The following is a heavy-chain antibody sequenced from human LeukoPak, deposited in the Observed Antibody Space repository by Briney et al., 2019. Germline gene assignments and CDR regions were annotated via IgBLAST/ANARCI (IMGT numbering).Heavy chain of an antibody. J-gene: IGHJ4*02. CDR3: ARRGGSYSHSDF. Sequence: ASVRVSCKASGYTFSSYGIIWVRQAPGQGLQWMGWVSPFNGNTDYAPKLQGRVTMTTDTSTTTAYMELRSLTSDDTAVYYCARRGGSYSHSDFWGQGTLVTVSS. CDR1: GYTFSSYG. CDR2: VSPFNGNT. V-gene: IGHV1-18*01. D-gene: IGHD1-26*01.